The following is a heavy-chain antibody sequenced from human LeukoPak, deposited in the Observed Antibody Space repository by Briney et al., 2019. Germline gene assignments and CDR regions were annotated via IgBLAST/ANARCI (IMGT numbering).Heavy chain of an antibody. V-gene: IGHV3-7*03. J-gene: IGHJ1*01. Sequence: PGGSLRLSCAASGFTFSSYWMSWVRQAPGKGLEWVANIKQDGSEKYYVDSVKGRFTISRDNSKNTLYLQMNSLRAEDTAVYYCAKSEQSSGSFEYFQHWGQGTLVTVSS. CDR1: GFTFSSYW. CDR3: AKSEQSSGSFEYFQH. CDR2: IKQDGSEK. D-gene: IGHD1-26*01.